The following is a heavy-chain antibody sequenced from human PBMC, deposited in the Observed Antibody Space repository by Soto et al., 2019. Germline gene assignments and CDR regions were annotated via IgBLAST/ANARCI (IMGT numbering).Heavy chain of an antibody. Sequence: QVQLVQSGAEVRKPGASVTVSCRSSGDSFNDYYIHWVRQAPGQGFEWMGWINPNGGVTKYAQKFQGWVSMTRDTSIRTAYMQLSRLRSDDTGVYYCARESGGATATLNYYYFYMDVWGTGTTVTVSS. D-gene: IGHD5-12*01. CDR2: INPNGGVT. CDR1: GDSFNDYY. V-gene: IGHV1-2*04. CDR3: ARESGGATATLNYYYFYMDV. J-gene: IGHJ6*03.